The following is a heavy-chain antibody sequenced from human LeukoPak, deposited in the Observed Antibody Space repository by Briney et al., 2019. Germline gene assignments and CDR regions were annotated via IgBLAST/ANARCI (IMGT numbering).Heavy chain of an antibody. Sequence: SETLSLTCTVSGGSISSSSYYWSWIRQPPGKGLEWIGEINHSGSTNYNPSLKSRVTISVDTSKNQFSLKLSSVTAADTAVYYCARGRIAAAGDTSGGYYFDYWGQGTLVTVSS. CDR2: INHSGST. CDR3: ARGRIAAAGDTSGGYYFDY. J-gene: IGHJ4*02. D-gene: IGHD6-13*01. V-gene: IGHV4-39*07. CDR1: GGSISSSSYY.